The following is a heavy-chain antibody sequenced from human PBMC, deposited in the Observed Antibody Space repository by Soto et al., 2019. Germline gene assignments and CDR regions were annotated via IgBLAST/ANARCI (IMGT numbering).Heavy chain of an antibody. CDR1: GYTFTSYG. V-gene: IGHV1-3*01. D-gene: IGHD2-2*01. CDR2: INVGNGNT. Sequence: ASVKVSCKASGYTFTSYGIQWVRQAPGQRLEWMGWINVGNGNTKYSHKFQGRVTITRDTSASTAYMELSSLRSEDTAVYYCLKEFCSSSSCYGYYYYMNVWGKGNTVTVSS. J-gene: IGHJ6*03. CDR3: LKEFCSSSSCYGYYYYMNV.